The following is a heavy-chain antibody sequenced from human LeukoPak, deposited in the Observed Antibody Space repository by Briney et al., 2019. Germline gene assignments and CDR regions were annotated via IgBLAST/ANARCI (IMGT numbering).Heavy chain of an antibody. CDR1: GYTFTGYY. CDR3: ARDLSSTSNWEFDF. D-gene: IGHD1-26*01. Sequence: GASVKVSCKASGYTFTGYYMHWVRQAPGQGLEWMGRINPNSGGTNYAQKFQGRVTMTRDTSISTAYVELSRLTSDDTAMYYCARDLSSTSNWEFDFWGQGTLVTVSS. J-gene: IGHJ4*02. CDR2: INPNSGGT. V-gene: IGHV1-2*06.